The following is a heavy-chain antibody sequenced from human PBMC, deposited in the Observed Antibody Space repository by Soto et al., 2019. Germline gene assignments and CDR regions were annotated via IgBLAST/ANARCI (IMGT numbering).Heavy chain of an antibody. CDR3: ARESPPADY. J-gene: IGHJ4*02. CDR2: ISAYNDNT. Sequence: VEVSFKASCFTFYSYGISWVRQAPGQGLEWMGWISAYNDNTNYAQNLQGRVTMTTDTSTSTAYMELRSLRSDDTAVYYCARESPPADYWGQGTLVTVSS. CDR1: CFTFYSYG. V-gene: IGHV1-18*01.